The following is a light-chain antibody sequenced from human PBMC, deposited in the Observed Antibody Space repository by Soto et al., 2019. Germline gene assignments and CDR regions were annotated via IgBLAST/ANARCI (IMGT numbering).Light chain of an antibody. CDR3: QQYDNLRIT. Sequence: DIQMTQYPSSLSASIGDRVTITCQASQDISNYLNWYQQKPGKAPKLLIYDASNLETRVPSRFSGSGSGTDFTFTISSLQPEDIATYYCQQYDNLRITFGQGTRLEIK. CDR1: QDISNY. J-gene: IGKJ5*01. CDR2: DAS. V-gene: IGKV1-33*01.